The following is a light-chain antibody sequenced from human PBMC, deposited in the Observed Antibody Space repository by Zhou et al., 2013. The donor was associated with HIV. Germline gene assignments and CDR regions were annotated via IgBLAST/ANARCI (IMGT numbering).Light chain of an antibody. V-gene: IGKV3-15*01. CDR2: GAS. CDR1: QTVNSN. J-gene: IGKJ3*01. CDR3: QQYNNWPPLT. Sequence: IVMTQSPATLSVSPGERATLSCRASQTVNSNLAWYQHKPGQTPRLLFYGASTRATGIPARFSGSGSGTEFTLTISSLQPEDFAVYYCQQYNNWPPLTFGPGTKV.